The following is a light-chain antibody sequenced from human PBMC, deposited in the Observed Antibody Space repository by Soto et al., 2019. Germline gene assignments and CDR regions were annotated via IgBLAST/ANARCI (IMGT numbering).Light chain of an antibody. V-gene: IGLV2-14*01. Sequence: QSALTQPGSVSGSPGQSITIACTGTSSDVGGYNYFSWYQQYPGKAPRLVISDVSNRPSGVSNRFSGSKSGNSASLTISGLQAEDEADYYCSSYTSSSTSVFGTGTKLTVL. CDR2: DVS. J-gene: IGLJ1*01. CDR1: SSDVGGYNY. CDR3: SSYTSSSTSV.